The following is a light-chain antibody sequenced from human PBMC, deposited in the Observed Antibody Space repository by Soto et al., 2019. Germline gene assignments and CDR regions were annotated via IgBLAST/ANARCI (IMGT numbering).Light chain of an antibody. Sequence: DIVMTQSPATLSVSPGERATLSCRASQSVSSSLAWYQQKPGQAPRLLIYGASTRATGIPARFSGSGSGTEFTLTISSLLSEDSAVYYCQQYNHWPRTFGQGTKVEIK. CDR1: QSVSSS. J-gene: IGKJ1*01. CDR3: QQYNHWPRT. CDR2: GAS. V-gene: IGKV3-15*01.